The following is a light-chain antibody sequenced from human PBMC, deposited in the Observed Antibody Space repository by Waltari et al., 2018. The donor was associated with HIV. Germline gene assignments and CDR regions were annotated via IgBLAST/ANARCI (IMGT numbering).Light chain of an antibody. CDR3: SSYRTTTEPMV. CDR2: EVN. Sequence: QSALTQPASVSGSPGQSITLPCTGTSSDVGGYNYVSWYQQHPGQAPKFIISEVNNRASGVSDLFSGSRSGYTASLTISGLQAEDEAIYHCSSYRTTTEPMVFGGGTKLTVL. J-gene: IGLJ2*01. V-gene: IGLV2-14*01. CDR1: SSDVGGYNY.